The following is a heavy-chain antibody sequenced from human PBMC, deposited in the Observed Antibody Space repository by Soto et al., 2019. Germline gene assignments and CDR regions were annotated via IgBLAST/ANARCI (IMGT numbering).Heavy chain of an antibody. D-gene: IGHD3-22*01. Sequence: SETLSLTCTVSGGSISGYYWSWIRQPPGKGLEWIGYIYYSGSTNYNPSLKSRVTISVDTSKNQFSLKLSSVTAADTAVYYCAKSPGMYYYDSSGYYHYDYWGQGTLVTVSS. V-gene: IGHV4-59*08. J-gene: IGHJ4*02. CDR3: AKSPGMYYYDSSGYYHYDY. CDR1: GGSISGYY. CDR2: IYYSGST.